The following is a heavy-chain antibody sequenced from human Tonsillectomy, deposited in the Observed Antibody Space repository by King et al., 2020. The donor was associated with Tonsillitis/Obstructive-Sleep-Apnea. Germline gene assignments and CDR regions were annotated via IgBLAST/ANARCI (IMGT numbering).Heavy chain of an antibody. J-gene: IGHJ5*02. Sequence: VQLVEAGAEVKKPGASVKVSCKASGYTFTGYYMHWVRQAPGQGLEWMGGINPNSGGTNYAQKFQGRVTMTRDTSISTAYMELSRLRSDDTAVYYCARDGYWSGGSCNNWFDPWGQGTLVTVSS. CDR1: GYTFTGYY. V-gene: IGHV1-2*02. D-gene: IGHD2-15*01. CDR2: INPNSGGT. CDR3: ARDGYWSGGSCNNWFDP.